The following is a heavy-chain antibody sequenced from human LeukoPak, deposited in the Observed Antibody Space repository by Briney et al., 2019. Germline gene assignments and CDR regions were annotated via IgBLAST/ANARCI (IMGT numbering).Heavy chain of an antibody. CDR2: INHSGST. Sequence: PSETLSLTCAVYGGSFSGYYWSWIRQPPGKGLEWIGEINHSGSTNYNPSLKSRVTISVDTSKNQFSLKLSSVTAADTAVYYCARQLAPWYYYMDVWGKGTTVTVSS. J-gene: IGHJ6*03. CDR3: ARQLAPWYYYMDV. CDR1: GGSFSGYY. V-gene: IGHV4-34*01. D-gene: IGHD6-6*01.